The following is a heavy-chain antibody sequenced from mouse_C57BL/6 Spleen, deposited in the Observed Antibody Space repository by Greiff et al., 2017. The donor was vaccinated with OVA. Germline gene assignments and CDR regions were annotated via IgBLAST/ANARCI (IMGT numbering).Heavy chain of an antibody. CDR3: ARQGGNYSYYYAMDY. CDR1: GFTFSDYY. J-gene: IGHJ4*01. V-gene: IGHV5-12*01. Sequence: DVQLVESGGGLVQPGGSLKLSCAASGFTFSDYYMYWVRQTPEKRLEWVAYISNGGGSTYYPDTVKGRFTISRDNAKNTLYLQMSRLKSEDTAMYYCARQGGNYSYYYAMDYWGQGTSVTVSS. D-gene: IGHD2-1*01. CDR2: ISNGGGST.